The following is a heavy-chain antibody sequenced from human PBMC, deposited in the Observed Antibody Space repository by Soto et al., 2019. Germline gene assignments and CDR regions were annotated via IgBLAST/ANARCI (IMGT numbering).Heavy chain of an antibody. CDR1: GYTFTSYA. D-gene: IGHD1-7*01. CDR3: ARDIGRSGGVKLELRPTSWFDP. J-gene: IGHJ5*02. CDR2: INAGNGNT. Sequence: QVQLVQSGAEVKKPGASVKVSRKASGYTFTSYAMHWVRQAPGQRLEWMGWINAGNGNTKYSQKFQGRVTITRDTSASTAYMELSSLRSEDTAVYYCARDIGRSGGVKLELRPTSWFDPWGQGTLVTVSS. V-gene: IGHV1-3*01.